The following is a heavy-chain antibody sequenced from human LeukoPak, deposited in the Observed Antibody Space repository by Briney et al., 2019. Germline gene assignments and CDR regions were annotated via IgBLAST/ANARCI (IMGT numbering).Heavy chain of an antibody. CDR1: GGSIGSSSYY. V-gene: IGHV4-39*07. Sequence: PSETLSLTCTVSGGSIGSSSYYWGWIRQPPGKGLEWIGSIYYSGSTYYNPSLKSRVTISVDTSKNQFSLKLSSVTAADTAVYYCARLVWGSYRLFDYWGQGTLVTVSS. CDR3: ARLVWGSYRLFDY. CDR2: IYYSGST. J-gene: IGHJ4*02. D-gene: IGHD3-16*02.